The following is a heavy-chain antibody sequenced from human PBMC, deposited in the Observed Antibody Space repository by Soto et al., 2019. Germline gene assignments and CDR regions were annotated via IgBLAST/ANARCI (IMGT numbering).Heavy chain of an antibody. CDR3: ARDDTVTSVVGTVRYSYYTDF. V-gene: IGHV3-21*01. Sequence: GGSLRLSCTASGFTFSSYSMNWVRQAPGKGLEWVSSISSSSSYIYYADSVKGRFTISRDNAKNSLYLQMNSLRAEDTAVYYCARDDTVTSVVGTVRYSYYTDFWGPGTTVTVS. CDR2: ISSSSSYI. CDR1: GFTFSSYS. D-gene: IGHD4-17*01. J-gene: IGHJ6*02.